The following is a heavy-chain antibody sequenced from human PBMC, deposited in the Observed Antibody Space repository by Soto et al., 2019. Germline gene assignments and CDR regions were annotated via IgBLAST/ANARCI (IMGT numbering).Heavy chain of an antibody. CDR3: ARAGGDSKYYFDY. D-gene: IGHD3-10*01. J-gene: IGHJ4*02. CDR2: IYHSGST. Sequence: SDTLSLTCGVSGVSISSGCYSWSWIRQPPGKGLEWIGYIYHSGSTYYNPSLKSRVTISVDRSKNQFSLKLSSVTAADTAVYYCARAGGDSKYYFDYWGQGTLVTVSS. V-gene: IGHV4-30-2*01. CDR1: GVSISSGCYS.